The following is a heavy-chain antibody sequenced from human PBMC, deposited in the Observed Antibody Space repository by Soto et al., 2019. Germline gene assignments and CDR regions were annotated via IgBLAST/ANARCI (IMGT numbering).Heavy chain of an antibody. D-gene: IGHD2-2*01. CDR1: GGTFSSYA. V-gene: IGHV1-69*13. Sequence: SVKVSCKASGGTFSSYAISWVRQAPGQGLEWMGGIIPILGTANYAQKFQGRVTITADESTSTAYMELSSLRSEDTAVYYCARGRGDIVVVPADTNYYYYYGMDVWGQGTTVTV. CDR3: ARGRGDIVVVPADTNYYYYYGMDV. CDR2: IIPILGTA. J-gene: IGHJ6*02.